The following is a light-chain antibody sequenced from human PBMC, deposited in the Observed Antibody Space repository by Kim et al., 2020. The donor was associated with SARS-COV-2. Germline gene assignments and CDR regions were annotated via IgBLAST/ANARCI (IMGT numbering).Light chain of an antibody. CDR3: QHYYTYPFT. J-gene: IGKJ3*01. V-gene: IGKV1-8*01. CDR1: ESVSSY. CDR2: GAS. Sequence: AIRMTQSPSSISASTGDRVTITCRASESVSSYLAWYQQKPGRAPDLLIYGASTLQRGVPSRFSGSGSGTEFSLTIRYLQSEDFATYYCQHYYTYPFTFGPGTKVDI.